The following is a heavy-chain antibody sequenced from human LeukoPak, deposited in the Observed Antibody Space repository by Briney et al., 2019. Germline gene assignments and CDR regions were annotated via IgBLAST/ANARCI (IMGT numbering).Heavy chain of an antibody. Sequence: SETLSLTCAVYGGSFSGYYWSWIRQPPGKGLEWIGEINHSGSTNYNPSLKSRVTISVDTSKNQFSLELSSVTAADTAVYYCARGQIDYGGNSFDYWGQGTLVTVSS. CDR2: INHSGST. J-gene: IGHJ4*02. CDR3: ARGQIDYGGNSFDY. V-gene: IGHV4-34*01. CDR1: GGSFSGYY. D-gene: IGHD4-23*01.